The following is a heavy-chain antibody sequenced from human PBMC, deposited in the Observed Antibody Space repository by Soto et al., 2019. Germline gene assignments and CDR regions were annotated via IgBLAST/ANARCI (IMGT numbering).Heavy chain of an antibody. Sequence: QVQLQESGPGLVKPSQTLSLTCTVSGGSISSGDYYWSWIRQPPGQGLEWIGYIYYSGSTYYKPSLKRRVTISVDTSKNQFSLKLSSVTAADTAVYYCARARGARYFDYWGQGTLVTVSS. CDR1: GGSISSGDYY. D-gene: IGHD2-15*01. CDR3: ARARGARYFDY. V-gene: IGHV4-30-4*01. J-gene: IGHJ4*02. CDR2: IYYSGST.